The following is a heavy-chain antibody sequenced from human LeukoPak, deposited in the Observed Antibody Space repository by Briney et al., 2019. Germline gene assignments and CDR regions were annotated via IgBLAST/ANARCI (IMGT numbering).Heavy chain of an antibody. CDR3: ARDDVAVTGALDF. CDR2: IWYDGSNK. D-gene: IGHD6-19*01. V-gene: IGHV3-33*01. CDR1: GYTFSSYG. Sequence: PGGSLRLSCAASGYTFSSYGMHWVRQAPGKGLEWVAVIWYDGSNKYYADSVKGRFTISRDNSKYTLYLQMNSLRAEDTAVYYCARDDVAVTGALDFWGQGTLVTVSS. J-gene: IGHJ4*02.